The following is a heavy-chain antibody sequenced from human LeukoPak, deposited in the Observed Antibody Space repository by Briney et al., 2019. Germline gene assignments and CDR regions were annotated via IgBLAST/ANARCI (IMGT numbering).Heavy chain of an antibody. V-gene: IGHV4-39*01. Sequence: PGGSLRLSCAASGFTFSSYAMSWVRQPPGKGLEWIGSIYYSGSTYYNPSLKSRVTISVDTSKNQFSLKLSSVTAADTAVYYCATQYYYGSGSPFDYWGQGTLVTVSS. CDR1: GFTFSSYA. CDR2: IYYSGST. CDR3: ATQYYYGSGSPFDY. D-gene: IGHD3-10*01. J-gene: IGHJ4*02.